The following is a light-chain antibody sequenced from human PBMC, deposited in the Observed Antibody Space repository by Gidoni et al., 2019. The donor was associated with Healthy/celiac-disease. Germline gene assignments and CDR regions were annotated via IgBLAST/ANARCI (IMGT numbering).Light chain of an antibody. CDR1: QSVLYSSNNKNY. J-gene: IGKJ4*01. CDR3: QQYYSTPPLT. Sequence: DIVLTQSPDSLAVSLGERATINCKSSQSVLYSSNNKNYLAWYQQKTGQPPKLLIYWASTRESGVPDRFSGSGSGTDFTLTISSLQAEDVAVYYCQQYYSTPPLTFXGXTKVEIK. CDR2: WAS. V-gene: IGKV4-1*01.